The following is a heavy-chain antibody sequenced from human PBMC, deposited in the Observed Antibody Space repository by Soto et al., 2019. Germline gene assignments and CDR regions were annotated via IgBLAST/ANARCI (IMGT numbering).Heavy chain of an antibody. CDR1: GYGFATHD. CDR2: INPNSGNT. V-gene: IGHV1-8*01. J-gene: IGHJ6*02. CDR3: ARSHLDPTVVWGSYRHTPYCMDV. Sequence: QVQLVQSGADLKSPGASVKVSCQASGYGFATHDITWVRQTPAQGLEWMGFINPNSGNTGYGQKFQGRGTITCDPLIETSYLKLSSPTTDDADIYYCARSHLDPTVVWGSYRHTPYCMDVWGQGTIVTVSS. D-gene: IGHD3-16*02.